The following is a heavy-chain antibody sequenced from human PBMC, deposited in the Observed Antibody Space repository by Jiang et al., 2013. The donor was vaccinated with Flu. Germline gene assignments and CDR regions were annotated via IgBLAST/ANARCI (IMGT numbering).Heavy chain of an antibody. Sequence: QPGRSLRLSCAASGFTFSSYGMHWVRQAPGKGLEWVAVISYDGSNKYYADSVKGRFTISRDNSKNTLYLQMNSLRAEDTAVYYCAKLHGEFDYWGQGTLVTASS. CDR1: GFTFSSYG. J-gene: IGHJ4*02. CDR2: ISYDGSNK. D-gene: IGHD3-10*01. V-gene: IGHV3-30*18. CDR3: AKLHGEFDY.